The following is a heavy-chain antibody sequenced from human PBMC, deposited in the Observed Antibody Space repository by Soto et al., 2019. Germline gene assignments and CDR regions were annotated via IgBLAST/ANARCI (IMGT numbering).Heavy chain of an antibody. CDR3: ARDLGAGSGSFYHY. J-gene: IGHJ4*02. D-gene: IGHD3-10*01. V-gene: IGHV1-18*01. CDR1: GYTFTTYG. CDR2: VSGYNGNT. Sequence: VPLVQSGGEVKKPGASVRVSCKASGYTFTTYGISWVRQAPGQGLEWMGWVSGYNGNTNYAQKFQGRVTMTTDTSTTTSYMELRSLRSDDTAVYYCARDLGAGSGSFYHYWGQGTLVTVSS.